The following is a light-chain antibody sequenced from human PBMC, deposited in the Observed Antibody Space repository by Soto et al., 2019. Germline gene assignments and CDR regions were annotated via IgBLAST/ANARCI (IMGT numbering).Light chain of an antibody. J-gene: IGKJ4*01. CDR1: QTVSSSY. V-gene: IGKV3-20*01. CDR2: GAS. Sequence: EIVLTQSPGTLSLSPGERATRSCRASQTVSSSYLAWYQQKPGQAPRLLIYGASSRATGIPDRFSGSGSGTDFTLTISRLEPEDFAVYYCQQYASSLLTFGGGTKVDIK. CDR3: QQYASSLLT.